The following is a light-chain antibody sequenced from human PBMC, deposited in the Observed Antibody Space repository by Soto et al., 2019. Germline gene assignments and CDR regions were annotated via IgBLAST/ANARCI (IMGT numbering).Light chain of an antibody. J-gene: IGKJ1*01. CDR1: QSLSSN. CDR3: QKYNNGPPGT. CDR2: GAS. V-gene: IGKV3-15*01. Sequence: EVVVRQYPSNLSLSRGVRATLSCRARQSLSSNLAWYQQKPGQAPRLLIYGASTRATGIPARFSGSGSGTEFTLTISILQSEDFAVYYCQKYNNGPPGTFAQGTKA.